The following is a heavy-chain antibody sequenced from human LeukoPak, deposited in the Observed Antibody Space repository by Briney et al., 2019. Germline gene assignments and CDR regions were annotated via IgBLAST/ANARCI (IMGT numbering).Heavy chain of an antibody. CDR1: GFTFSSYA. D-gene: IGHD2-15*01. J-gene: IGHJ2*01. V-gene: IGHV3-23*01. Sequence: GGSLRLSCAASGFTFSSYAMSWVRQAPGKGLEWVSAISGTGTLTYYADSVKGRFTISRDNSKNTLYLQMNSLRAEDTAAYSCAKHRVVGQWYFDLWGRGTLVTVSS. CDR3: AKHRVVGQWYFDL. CDR2: ISGTGTLT.